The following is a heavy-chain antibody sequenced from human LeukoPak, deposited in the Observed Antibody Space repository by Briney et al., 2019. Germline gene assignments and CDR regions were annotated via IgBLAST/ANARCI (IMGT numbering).Heavy chain of an antibody. CDR2: VSYDGNHK. V-gene: IGHV3-30*01. J-gene: IGHJ4*02. CDR1: GFTFSHYA. D-gene: IGHD1-26*01. CDR3: ARARNGTLKY. Sequence: GGSLRLSCAASGFTFSHYAMHWVRQAPGKGLEWVAVVSYDGNHKYYADSVKGRFTISRDNSKNTLYVQMNSLRAEDTAVYYCARARNGTLKYWGQGTLVTVCS.